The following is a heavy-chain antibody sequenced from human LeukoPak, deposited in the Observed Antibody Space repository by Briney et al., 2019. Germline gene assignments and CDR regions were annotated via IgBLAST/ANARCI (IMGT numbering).Heavy chain of an antibody. V-gene: IGHV3-30*18. CDR2: ISYDGSNK. Sequence: GGSLRLSCAASGFTFSSYGIHWVRQAPGEGLVWVAVISYDGSNKYYADSVKGRFTISRDNSKNTLYLQVNSPRAEDTAVYYCAKDQSTAYYYYYGMDFWGQGTTVTVSS. J-gene: IGHJ6*02. CDR1: GFTFSSYG. D-gene: IGHD5/OR15-5a*01. CDR3: AKDQSTAYYYYYGMDF.